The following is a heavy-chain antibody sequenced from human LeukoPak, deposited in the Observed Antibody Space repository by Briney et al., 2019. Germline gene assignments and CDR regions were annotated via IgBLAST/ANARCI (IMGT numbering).Heavy chain of an antibody. D-gene: IGHD6-13*01. CDR1: GYTFTGYY. J-gene: IGHJ5*02. Sequence: GASVTVSCKASGYTFTGYYMHWVRQAPGQGLEWMGWINPNSGGTNYAQKFQGRVTMTRDTSISTAYMEPSRLRSDDTAVYYCAREDSSSWYVWFDPWGQGTLVTVSS. CDR2: INPNSGGT. CDR3: AREDSSSWYVWFDP. V-gene: IGHV1-2*02.